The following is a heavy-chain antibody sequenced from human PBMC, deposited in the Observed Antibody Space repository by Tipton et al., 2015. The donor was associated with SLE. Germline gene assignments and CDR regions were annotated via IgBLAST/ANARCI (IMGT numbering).Heavy chain of an antibody. V-gene: IGHV1-18*01. J-gene: IGHJ4*02. CDR1: GDTFSSYA. CDR2: ISAYNGDT. CDR3: ASASGSLYYFDY. D-gene: IGHD1-26*01. Sequence: QLVQSGPEVKKPGSSVKVSCKASGDTFSSYAISWVRQAPGQGLEWMGWISAYNGDTNYAQKLQGRVTMTTDTSTSTAYMELRSLRSDDTAVYYCASASGSLYYFDYWGQGTLVTVSS.